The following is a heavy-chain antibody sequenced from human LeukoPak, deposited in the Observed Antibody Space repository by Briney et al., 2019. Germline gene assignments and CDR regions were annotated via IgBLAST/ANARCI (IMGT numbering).Heavy chain of an antibody. Sequence: GGSLRLSCAASGFTFNSYSMNWARQAPGKGLEWVSYISSDSRTIYYADSVKGRFTISRDNARNSLFLQMDYLRAEDTAVYYCARDRYGDYCHDSWGQGTLVTVSS. CDR3: ARDRYGDYCHDS. CDR1: GFTFNSYS. CDR2: ISSDSRTI. J-gene: IGHJ4*02. V-gene: IGHV3-48*04. D-gene: IGHD4-17*01.